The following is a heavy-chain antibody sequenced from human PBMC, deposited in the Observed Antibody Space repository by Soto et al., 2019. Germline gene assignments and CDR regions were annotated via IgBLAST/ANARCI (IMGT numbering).Heavy chain of an antibody. CDR3: ARGLIGSGWYFAWFDP. Sequence: SETLSLTCTVSGGSMISYYWSWIRQPPGRGLEWIGFIYYAGSTKYNPSLNSRVSMSIDTSKNQFSLKLSSVTAADTAVYYCARGLIGSGWYFAWFDPWGQGTLVTVSS. D-gene: IGHD6-19*01. CDR1: GGSMISYY. CDR2: IYYAGST. J-gene: IGHJ5*02. V-gene: IGHV4-59*12.